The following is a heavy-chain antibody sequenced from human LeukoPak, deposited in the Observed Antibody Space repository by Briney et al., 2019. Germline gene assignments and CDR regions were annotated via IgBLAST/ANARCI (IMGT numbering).Heavy chain of an antibody. CDR1: GYTFTRYG. CDR2: INPNSGGT. J-gene: IGHJ4*02. Sequence: ASVKVSCKASGYTFTRYGISWVRQAPGQGLEWMGRINPNSGGTNYVQKFQGRVTMTRDTSISTAYMELSRLRSDDTAVYYCARKGYYYDSSGYPHWGQGTLVTVSS. D-gene: IGHD3-22*01. CDR3: ARKGYYYDSSGYPH. V-gene: IGHV1-2*02.